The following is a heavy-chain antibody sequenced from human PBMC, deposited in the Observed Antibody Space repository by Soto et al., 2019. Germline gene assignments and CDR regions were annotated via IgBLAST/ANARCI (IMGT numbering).Heavy chain of an antibody. CDR2: IYYSGST. CDR3: ARGFMTTRRGWYFDL. J-gene: IGHJ2*01. Sequence: QVQLQESGPGLVKPSQTLSLTCTVSGGSISSGDYYWSWIRQPPGAGLEWIGYIYYSGSTYSNPSLKSRVTITVDTAKNQFSLKLSSVTAADTAVYYCARGFMTTRRGWYFDLWGRGTLVTVSS. D-gene: IGHD3-16*01. CDR1: GGSISSGDYY. V-gene: IGHV4-30-4*01.